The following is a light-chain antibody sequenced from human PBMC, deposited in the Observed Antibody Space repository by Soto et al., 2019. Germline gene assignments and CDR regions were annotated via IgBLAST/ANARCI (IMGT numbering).Light chain of an antibody. CDR2: DAS. CDR3: QQRSNWPPIT. Sequence: EIVLTQSPCTLSFSPWERSTLSFMASESVKTFLVWYQHRPGQAPRVLIYDASHRASGIPARFSGSGSGTDFTLTISSLEPEDAALYYCQQRSNWPPITFGQGTRLEIK. CDR1: ESVKTF. J-gene: IGKJ5*01. V-gene: IGKV3-11*01.